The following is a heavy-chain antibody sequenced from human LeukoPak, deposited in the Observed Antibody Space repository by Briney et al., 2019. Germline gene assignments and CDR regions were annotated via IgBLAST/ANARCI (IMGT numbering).Heavy chain of an antibody. CDR1: GFSFSSFD. Sequence: GGSLRLSCTASGFSFSSFDMNWVRQAPGKGLEWVSFISRSSTIYYADSVKGRFTISRDNAQNSLYLQMNSLRAEDTAVYFCARDRWGYSYGGDWGQGTLVTVSS. J-gene: IGHJ4*02. D-gene: IGHD5-18*01. V-gene: IGHV3-48*03. CDR2: ISRSSTI. CDR3: ARDRWGYSYGGD.